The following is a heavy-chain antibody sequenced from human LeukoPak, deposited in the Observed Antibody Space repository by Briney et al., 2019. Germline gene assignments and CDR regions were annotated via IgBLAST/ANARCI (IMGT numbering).Heavy chain of an antibody. CDR2: INHSGST. J-gene: IGHJ4*02. CDR3: ARDSGRYSDC. V-gene: IGHV4-34*01. CDR1: GGSFSGYY. Sequence: SETLSLTCAVYGGSFSGYYWSWIRQPPGKGLEWIGEINHSGSTNYNLSLKSRVTISLDTSKDQFSLKLSSMSAADTAVYYCARDSGRYSDCWGQGTLVTVSS. D-gene: IGHD1-26*01.